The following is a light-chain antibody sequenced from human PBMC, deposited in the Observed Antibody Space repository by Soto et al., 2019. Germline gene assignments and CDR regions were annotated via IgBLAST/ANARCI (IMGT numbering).Light chain of an antibody. Sequence: EIVLTQSPGTLSLSPGETATLSFSTSQSVSSSYLAWYQQKPGQAPRLLIFGASTRATGVPARFSGSGSGTEFTLTISSLQSEDFAVYYCQQYNNWPPVTFGGGTKVDI. V-gene: IGKV3-15*01. CDR3: QQYNNWPPVT. CDR1: QSVSSSY. J-gene: IGKJ4*01. CDR2: GAS.